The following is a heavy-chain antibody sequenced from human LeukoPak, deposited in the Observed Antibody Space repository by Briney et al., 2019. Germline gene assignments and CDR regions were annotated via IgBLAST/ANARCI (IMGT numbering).Heavy chain of an antibody. Sequence: GRSLRLSCAASGFTFSSYAMSWVRQAPGKGLEWVSAISGSGGSTYYADSVKGRFTISRDYSKNTLYLQMNSLRAEDTGVYYCANTPSIRITMIVVVPVGIWGQGTMVTVSS. CDR2: ISGSGGST. D-gene: IGHD3-22*01. J-gene: IGHJ3*02. CDR1: GFTFSSYA. CDR3: ANTPSIRITMIVVVPVGI. V-gene: IGHV3-23*01.